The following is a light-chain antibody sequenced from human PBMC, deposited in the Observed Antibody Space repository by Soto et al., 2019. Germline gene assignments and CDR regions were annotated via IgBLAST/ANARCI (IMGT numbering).Light chain of an antibody. CDR2: DVN. V-gene: IGLV2-14*03. CDR1: SCDIGAYNF. Sequence: QSALTQPASVSGSPGQSITISCTGTSCDIGAYNFVYWYQQHPGKAPKLMLYDVNIRPSGVSNRFSGSTSGTAASLTISGLQAEDEAYYYCTSWTTSTTMIFGGGTKVTVL. CDR3: TSWTTSTTMI. J-gene: IGLJ2*01.